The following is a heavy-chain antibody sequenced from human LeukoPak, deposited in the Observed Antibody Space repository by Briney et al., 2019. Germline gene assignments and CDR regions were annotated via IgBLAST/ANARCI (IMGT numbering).Heavy chain of an antibody. CDR3: ARGGSYATIDY. V-gene: IGHV1-69*13. J-gene: IGHJ4*02. Sequence: ASVKVSCKASGYSFTSNYIHWVRQAPGQGLEWMGGIIPIFGTANYAQKFQGRVTITADESTSTAYMELSSLRSEDTAVYYCARGGSYATIDYWGQGTLVTVSS. CDR2: IIPIFGTA. CDR1: GYSFTSNY. D-gene: IGHD1-26*01.